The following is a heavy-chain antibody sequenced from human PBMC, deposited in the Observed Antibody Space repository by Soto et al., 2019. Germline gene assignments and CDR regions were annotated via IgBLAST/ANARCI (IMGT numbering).Heavy chain of an antibody. CDR2: IKSKTDGGTT. Sequence: GGSLRLSCAASGFTFSNAWMSWVRHAPGKGLEWVGRIKSKTDGGTTDYAAPVKGRFTISRDDSKNTLYLQMNSLKTEDTAVYYCTTGYSYGDYYYYGMDVWGQGTTVTVSS. J-gene: IGHJ6*02. CDR1: GFTFSNAW. D-gene: IGHD5-18*01. CDR3: TTGYSYGDYYYYGMDV. V-gene: IGHV3-15*01.